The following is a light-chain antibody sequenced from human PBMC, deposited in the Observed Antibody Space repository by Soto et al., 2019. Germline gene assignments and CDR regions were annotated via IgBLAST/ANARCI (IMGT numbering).Light chain of an antibody. CDR2: RNN. Sequence: QSVLTKPPSASGTPGQRVTISCSGSSSNIGSNYVYWYQQLPGTAPKLLIYRNNQRPSGVPDRFSGSKSGTSASLAISGLRSEDEADDYCAAWDDSLSGWVFGGGTKLTVL. J-gene: IGLJ3*02. CDR1: SSNIGSNY. CDR3: AAWDDSLSGWV. V-gene: IGLV1-47*01.